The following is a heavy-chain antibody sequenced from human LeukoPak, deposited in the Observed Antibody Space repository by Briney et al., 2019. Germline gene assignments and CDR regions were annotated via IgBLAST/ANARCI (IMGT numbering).Heavy chain of an antibody. D-gene: IGHD1-26*01. V-gene: IGHV5-51*01. CDR2: IYPGDSDT. Sequence: GESLKISCKGSGYSFATYWIGWVRQTPGKGLEWMGIIYPGDSDTRYSPSFQGQVTISADKSINTAYLQWSSLKTSDTAMYYCARHQIVGATRSPFDYWGQGTLSPSPQ. CDR1: GYSFATYW. CDR3: ARHQIVGATRSPFDY. J-gene: IGHJ4*02.